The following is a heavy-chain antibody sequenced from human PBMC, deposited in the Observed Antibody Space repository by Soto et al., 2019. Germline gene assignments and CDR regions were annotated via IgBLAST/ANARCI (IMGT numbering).Heavy chain of an antibody. D-gene: IGHD4-4*01. CDR3: ARGELSYSNYYDYYGMDV. Sequence: QVQLQQWGAGLLKPSETLSLTCAVYGGSFSGYYWSWIRQPPGKGLEWIGEINHSGSTNYNPSLKSRVTISVDTSKNQFSLKLSSVTAADTAVYYCARGELSYSNYYDYYGMDVWGQGTTVTVSS. CDR1: GGSFSGYY. CDR2: INHSGST. V-gene: IGHV4-34*01. J-gene: IGHJ6*02.